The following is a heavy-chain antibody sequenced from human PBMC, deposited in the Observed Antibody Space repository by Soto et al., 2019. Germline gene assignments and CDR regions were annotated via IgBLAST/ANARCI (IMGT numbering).Heavy chain of an antibody. D-gene: IGHD1-26*01. V-gene: IGHV4-39*01. J-gene: IGHJ4*02. Sequence: QLQLQESGPGLVKPSETLSLTCTVSGGSITSNAYYWGWIRQPPGKGLEWLGYIYYSGSASYNPYVKSRVTMSVDTSKNQFSLKLSSVTAADTAVYYCARRPKRGSYSWCFDYWGQGTLVTVSS. CDR1: GGSITSNAYY. CDR2: IYYSGSA. CDR3: ARRPKRGSYSWCFDY.